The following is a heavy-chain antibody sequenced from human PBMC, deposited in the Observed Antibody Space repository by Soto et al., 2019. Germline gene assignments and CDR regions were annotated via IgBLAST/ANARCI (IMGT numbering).Heavy chain of an antibody. CDR1: GFTFSSYG. J-gene: IGHJ2*01. Sequence: ESGGGVVQPGRSLRLSCAASGFTFSSYGMHWVRQAPGKGLEWVAVISYDGSNKYYADSVKARFTISRDNSKNTLYLQMNSLRAEDTAVYYCAKPLSLNRATYWYFDLWGRGTLVTVSS. V-gene: IGHV3-30*18. D-gene: IGHD1-26*01. CDR3: AKPLSLNRATYWYFDL. CDR2: ISYDGSNK.